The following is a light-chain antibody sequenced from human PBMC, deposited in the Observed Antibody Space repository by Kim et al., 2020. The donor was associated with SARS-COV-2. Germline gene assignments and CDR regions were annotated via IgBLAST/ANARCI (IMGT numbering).Light chain of an antibody. CDR1: ALPKQY. CDR2: KDS. CDR3: QSADSSGTYVV. J-gene: IGLJ2*01. Sequence: SYELTQPPSVSVSPGQTARITCSGDALPKQYAYWYQQKLGQAPVLVIYKDSERPSGIPERFSGSSSGTTVTLTISGVQAEDEADYYCQSADSSGTYVVFGGGTQLTVL. V-gene: IGLV3-25*03.